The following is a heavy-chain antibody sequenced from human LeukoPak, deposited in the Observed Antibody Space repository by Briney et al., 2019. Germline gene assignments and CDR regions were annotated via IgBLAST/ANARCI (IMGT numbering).Heavy chain of an antibody. J-gene: IGHJ4*02. CDR1: GFTVSSTY. CDR3: ARVAKERVGGVYYFDY. Sequence: TGGSLRLSCAVSGFTVSSTYMSWVRQAPGKGLEWVSVLYSGGNTYYADSVKGRFTISRENAKNSLYLQMNSLRAGDTAVYYCARVAKERVGGVYYFDYWGQGTLVTVSS. V-gene: IGHV3-66*01. CDR2: LYSGGNT. D-gene: IGHD1-1*01.